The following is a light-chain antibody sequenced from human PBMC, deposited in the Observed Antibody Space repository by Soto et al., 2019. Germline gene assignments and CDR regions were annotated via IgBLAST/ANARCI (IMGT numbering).Light chain of an antibody. Sequence: SLLTQPTSVSAAPGQKVTISCSGSSSNIGGNSVSWYQQLPGTAPKLLIYDDNKRPSGIPDRFSGSKSGTSATLGITGFQAGDEADYYCGSWDSSLSAYVFGTGTKV. V-gene: IGLV1-51*01. J-gene: IGLJ1*01. CDR1: SSNIGGNS. CDR2: DDN. CDR3: GSWDSSLSAYV.